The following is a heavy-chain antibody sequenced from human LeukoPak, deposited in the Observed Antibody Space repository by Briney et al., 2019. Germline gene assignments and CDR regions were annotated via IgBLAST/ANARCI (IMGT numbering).Heavy chain of an antibody. J-gene: IGHJ4*02. Sequence: PGRSLRLSCAASGFTFSSYTMNWVRQAPGKGLEWVSSISGGSSYIYYAASVKGRFTISRDNAKDSLYLQMNSLRAEDTAVYYCARSSRLGELLPPDYWGQGTLVTVSS. CDR2: ISGGSSYI. CDR3: ARSSRLGELLPPDY. D-gene: IGHD3-16*01. CDR1: GFTFSSYT. V-gene: IGHV3-21*01.